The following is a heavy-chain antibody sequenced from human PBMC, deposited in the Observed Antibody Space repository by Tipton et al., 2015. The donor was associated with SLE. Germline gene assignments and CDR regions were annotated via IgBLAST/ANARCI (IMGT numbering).Heavy chain of an antibody. D-gene: IGHD3-3*01. V-gene: IGHV4-4*07. Sequence: TLSLTCTVSGGSISSYYWSWIRQPAGKGLEWIGRIYTSGSTNYNPSLKSRVTMSVDTSKNQFSLKLSSVTAADTAVYYCARAPSGVANDAFDIWGQGTMVTVSS. J-gene: IGHJ3*02. CDR3: ARAPSGVANDAFDI. CDR1: GGSISSYY. CDR2: IYTSGST.